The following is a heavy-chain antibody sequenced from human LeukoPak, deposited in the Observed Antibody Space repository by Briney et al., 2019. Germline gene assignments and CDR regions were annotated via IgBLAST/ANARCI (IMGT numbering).Heavy chain of an antibody. Sequence: GASLRLSCAASGFTFSDYHMNWIRQAPGKGLEWVSYISPGGNTIYFADSVNGRFTLSRDSAGNSLSLQMNSLTAEDTAVYYCAAGRDIAVAGPGGYFDYWGRGTLVTVSS. D-gene: IGHD6-19*01. CDR3: AAGRDIAVAGPGGYFDY. J-gene: IGHJ4*02. CDR2: ISPGGNTI. V-gene: IGHV3-11*01. CDR1: GFTFSDYH.